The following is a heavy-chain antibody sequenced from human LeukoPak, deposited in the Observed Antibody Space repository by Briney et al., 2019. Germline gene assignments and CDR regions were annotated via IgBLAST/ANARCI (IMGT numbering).Heavy chain of an antibody. Sequence: SETLSLTCAVYGGSFSGYYWSWIRQPPGKGLEWIGEINHSGSTNYNPSLKSRVTISVDTSKNQFSLKLSSVTAADTAVYYCARHLYCSSTSCHIFTQSYYYMDVWGKGTTVTVSS. D-gene: IGHD2-2*02. V-gene: IGHV4-34*01. CDR1: GGSFSGYY. CDR3: ARHLYCSSTSCHIFTQSYYYMDV. J-gene: IGHJ6*03. CDR2: INHSGST.